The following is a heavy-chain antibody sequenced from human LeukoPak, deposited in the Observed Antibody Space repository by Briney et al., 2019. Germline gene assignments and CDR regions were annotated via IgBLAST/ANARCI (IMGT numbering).Heavy chain of an antibody. D-gene: IGHD3-22*01. CDR3: AKDLEYYDSSGRALYYFDY. CDR1: GFTFSSYA. J-gene: IGHJ4*02. CDR2: ISGSGGST. Sequence: GGSLRLSCAASGFTFSSYAMSWVRQAPGKGLEWVSAISGSGGSTYYADSVKGRFTISRDNPKNTLYLQMNSLRAEDTAVYYCAKDLEYYDSSGRALYYFDYWGQGTLVTVSS. V-gene: IGHV3-23*01.